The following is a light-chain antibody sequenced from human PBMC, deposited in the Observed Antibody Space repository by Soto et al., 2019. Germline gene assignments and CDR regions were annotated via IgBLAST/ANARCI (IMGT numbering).Light chain of an antibody. Sequence: GLTQSPCTLSLSPGERATLSCRASQSVSSSYLAWYQQKPGQAPRLLIYGASSRATGIPDRFSGSGSGADFTLTISRLEPEDFAVYYCQQYGSSRTFGQGTKVAIK. CDR2: GAS. CDR3: QQYGSSRT. J-gene: IGKJ1*01. CDR1: QSVSSSY. V-gene: IGKV3-20*01.